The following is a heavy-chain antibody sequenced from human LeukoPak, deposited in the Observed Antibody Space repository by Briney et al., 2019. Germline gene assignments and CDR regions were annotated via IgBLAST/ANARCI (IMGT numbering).Heavy chain of an antibody. V-gene: IGHV5-51*01. CDR3: ARSPSTLTTLGDYYFGMDV. J-gene: IGHJ6*02. CDR1: GCRFTSYW. D-gene: IGHD4-17*01. Sequence: GESLKISCTGSGCRFTSYWIGWVRQMPGKGLECMGFIYPGDSDTRYSPSFQGQVTISVDKSISTAYLQWSSLEASDTAMYYCARSPSTLTTLGDYYFGMDVWGQGTTVTVSS. CDR2: IYPGDSDT.